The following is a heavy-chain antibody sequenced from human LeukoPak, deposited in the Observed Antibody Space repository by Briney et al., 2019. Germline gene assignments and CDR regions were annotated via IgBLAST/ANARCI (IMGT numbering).Heavy chain of an antibody. CDR2: IYHSGST. D-gene: IGHD6-6*01. CDR3: AREPFIAAQRWFDP. Sequence: SETLSLTCTVSVGSISSGGYYWSWIRQPPGKGLEWIGYIYHSGSTYYNPSLKSRVTMSVDTSKNQFSLKLSSVTAADTAVYYCAREPFIAAQRWFDPWGQGTLVTVSS. J-gene: IGHJ5*02. CDR1: VGSISSGGYY. V-gene: IGHV4-30-2*01.